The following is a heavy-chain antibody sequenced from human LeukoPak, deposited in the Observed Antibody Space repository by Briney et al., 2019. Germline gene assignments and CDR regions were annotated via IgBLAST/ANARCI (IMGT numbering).Heavy chain of an antibody. J-gene: IGHJ4*02. CDR2: ISPNNGDA. CDR3: ALITVTTKPFDY. D-gene: IGHD4-17*01. CDR1: GYTFTGYY. Sequence: ASVNVSCKASGYTFTGYYIHWVRQAPGQGLEWMGWISPNNGDAKSAQKFQGRVTMTRDTSISTASMELSRLRSDDTAVYYCALITVTTKPFDYWGKGTLVTVSS. V-gene: IGHV1-2*02.